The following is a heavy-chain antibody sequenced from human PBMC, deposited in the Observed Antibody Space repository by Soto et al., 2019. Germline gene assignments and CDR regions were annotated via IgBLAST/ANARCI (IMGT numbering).Heavy chain of an antibody. Sequence: SVKVSCKASGGTFSSYTISWVRQAPGQGLEWMGRIIPILGIANYAQKFQGRVTITADKSTSTAYMELSSLRSEDTAVYYCAREDQDSGSYYRAYDIWSQGTMVTVSS. D-gene: IGHD1-26*01. V-gene: IGHV1-69*04. CDR1: GGTFSSYT. CDR3: AREDQDSGSYYRAYDI. J-gene: IGHJ3*02. CDR2: IIPILGIA.